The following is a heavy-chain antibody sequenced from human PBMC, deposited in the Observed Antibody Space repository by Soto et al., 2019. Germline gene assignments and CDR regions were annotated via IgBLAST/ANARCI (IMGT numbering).Heavy chain of an antibody. D-gene: IGHD1-26*01. V-gene: IGHV3-30*18. CDR1: GFTFSNYF. J-gene: IGHJ4*02. Sequence: PGGSLILSCVCSGFTFSNYFMHWVRQPPGKGLEWVALISDDGDKRCYADSVRGRLIISRDNSKDTLYLQMNSLGPDDTAVYFCAKARVRIVGANSFDYWGQGTPVTVSS. CDR2: ISDDGDKR. CDR3: AKARVRIVGANSFDY.